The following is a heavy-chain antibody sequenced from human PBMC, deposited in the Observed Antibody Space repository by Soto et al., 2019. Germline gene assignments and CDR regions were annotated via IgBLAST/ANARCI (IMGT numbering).Heavy chain of an antibody. Sequence: ASVKVSCKASGYTFTSYSFNWVRQAPGQGLEWMGWISGYNGNTKYPQKLQGRVTMTTETSTSTAYMELRSLRSDDTAMYYCARSLGIAAAATDWGQGTLVTVS. CDR2: ISGYNGNT. D-gene: IGHD6-13*01. CDR1: GYTFTSYS. V-gene: IGHV1-18*01. J-gene: IGHJ4*02. CDR3: ARSLGIAAAATD.